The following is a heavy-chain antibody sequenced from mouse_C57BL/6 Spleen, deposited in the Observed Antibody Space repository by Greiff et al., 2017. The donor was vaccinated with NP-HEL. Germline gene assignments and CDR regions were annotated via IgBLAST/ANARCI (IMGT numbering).Heavy chain of an antibody. CDR3: ARGELRLGFDY. Sequence: QVQLKQPGAELVRPGSSVKLSCKASGYTFTSYWMHWVKQRPIQGLEWIGNIDPSDSETHYNQKFKDKATLTVDKSSSTAYMQLSSLTSEDSAVYYCARGELRLGFDYWGQGTTLTVSS. J-gene: IGHJ2*01. CDR1: GYTFTSYW. V-gene: IGHV1-52*01. CDR2: IDPSDSET. D-gene: IGHD3-2*02.